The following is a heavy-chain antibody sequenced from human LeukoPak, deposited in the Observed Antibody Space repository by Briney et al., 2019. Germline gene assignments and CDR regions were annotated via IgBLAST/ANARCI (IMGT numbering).Heavy chain of an antibody. V-gene: IGHV3-30*03. Sequence: PGGSLRLSCAASGFTFSSYGMHWVRQAPGKGLEWVAVISYDGSNKYYADSVKGRFTISRDNSKNTLYPQMNSLRAEDTAVYYCARPLEMATITDFDYWGQGTLVTVSS. CDR1: GFTFSSYG. D-gene: IGHD5-24*01. J-gene: IGHJ4*02. CDR2: ISYDGSNK. CDR3: ARPLEMATITDFDY.